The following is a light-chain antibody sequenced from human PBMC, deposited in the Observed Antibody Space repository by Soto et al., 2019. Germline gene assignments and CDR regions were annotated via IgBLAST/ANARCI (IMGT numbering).Light chain of an antibody. CDR3: QQYNSYPYT. CDR2: DAS. V-gene: IGKV1-5*01. Sequence: DIQMTQSPSTLSASVGDRVTITCRASQSISSWLAWYQQKPGKAPKVLIYDASSMESGVPSRFSGSGSGTEFTLTIRSLQPDDFATYFCQQYNSYPYTFGQGTKLEIK. J-gene: IGKJ2*01. CDR1: QSISSW.